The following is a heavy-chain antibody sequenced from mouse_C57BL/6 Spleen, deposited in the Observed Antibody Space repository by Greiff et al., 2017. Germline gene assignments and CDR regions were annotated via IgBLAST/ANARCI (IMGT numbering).Heavy chain of an antibody. J-gene: IGHJ2*01. CDR2: IYPRSGNT. CDR3: ARSGIYYGPDY. V-gene: IGHV1-81*01. CDR1: GYTFTSYG. D-gene: IGHD2-1*01. Sequence: VQLQESGAELARPGASVKLSCKASGYTFTSYGISWVKQRTGQGLEWIGEIYPRSGNTYYNEKFKGKATLTADKSSSTAYMELRSLTSEDSAVYFCARSGIYYGPDYWGQGTTLTVSS.